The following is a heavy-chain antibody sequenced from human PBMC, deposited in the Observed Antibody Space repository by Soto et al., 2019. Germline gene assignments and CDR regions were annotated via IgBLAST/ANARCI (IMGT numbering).Heavy chain of an antibody. V-gene: IGHV1-46*03. Sequence: GASVKVSCKASGGTFSSYAISWVRQAPGQGLEWMGIINPSGGSTSYAQKFQGRVTMTRDTSTSTVYMELSSLRSEDTAVYYCARFLGIAVATDAFDIWGQGTMVTVSS. CDR2: INPSGGST. CDR1: GGTFSSYA. J-gene: IGHJ3*02. CDR3: ARFLGIAVATDAFDI. D-gene: IGHD6-19*01.